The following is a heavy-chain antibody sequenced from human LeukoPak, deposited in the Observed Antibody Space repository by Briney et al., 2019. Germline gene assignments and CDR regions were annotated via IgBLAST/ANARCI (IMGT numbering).Heavy chain of an antibody. J-gene: IGHJ4*02. CDR3: AREGPRGNSQFDY. V-gene: IGHV3-13*01. CDR2: IGIAGDT. D-gene: IGHD2/OR15-2a*01. CDR1: GFTFGSYD. Sequence: GGSLRLSCVASGFTFGSYDMNWVRQAPGKGLEWVSGIGIAGDTYYTDSVKGRFTISRDNSKNTLYLEMNSLRAEDTAIYYCAREGPRGNSQFDYWGQGTLVTVSS.